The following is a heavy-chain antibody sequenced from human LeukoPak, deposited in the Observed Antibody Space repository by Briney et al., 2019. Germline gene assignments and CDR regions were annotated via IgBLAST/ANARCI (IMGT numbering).Heavy chain of an antibody. D-gene: IGHD6-13*01. Sequence: ASVKVSCKASGYTFTGYYMHWVRQAPGQGLEWMGWINPNSGGTNYAQKFQGRVTMTRDTSISTAYMELSRLRSDDTAVYYCARFSSSWHGSGYWGQGALVTVSS. J-gene: IGHJ4*02. V-gene: IGHV1-2*02. CDR1: GYTFTGYY. CDR2: INPNSGGT. CDR3: ARFSSSWHGSGY.